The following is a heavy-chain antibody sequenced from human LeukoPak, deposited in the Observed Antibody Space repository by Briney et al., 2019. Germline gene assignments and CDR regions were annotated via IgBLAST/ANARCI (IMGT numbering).Heavy chain of an antibody. CDR3: AIYDSSGYYYSHFDY. CDR1: GYTFTSYA. D-gene: IGHD3-22*01. CDR2: INAGNGNT. J-gene: IGHJ4*02. V-gene: IGHV1-3*01. Sequence: GASVKVSCKASGYTFTSYAMHWVRQAPGQRLEWMGWINAGNGNTKYSQKFQGRVTITRDTSASTAYMELSSLRSEDTAVYYCAIYDSSGYYYSHFDYWGQGTLVTVSS.